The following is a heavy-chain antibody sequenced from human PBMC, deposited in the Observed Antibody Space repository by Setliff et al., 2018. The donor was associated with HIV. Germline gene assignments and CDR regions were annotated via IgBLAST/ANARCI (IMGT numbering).Heavy chain of an antibody. CDR2: ILSGRGT. J-gene: IGHJ5*02. CDR1: GDSITSGHYY. V-gene: IGHV4-39*01. D-gene: IGHD6-19*01. CDR3: ARPHSGRGGGAWFDP. Sequence: SETLSLTCTVSGDSITSGHYYWGWIRQPPGKGLEWIGNILSGRGTYYNPSLKSRVSMSVDTSKNQFSLRLTSVTAADTAVYFCARPHSGRGGGAWFDPWGQGTLVTVSS.